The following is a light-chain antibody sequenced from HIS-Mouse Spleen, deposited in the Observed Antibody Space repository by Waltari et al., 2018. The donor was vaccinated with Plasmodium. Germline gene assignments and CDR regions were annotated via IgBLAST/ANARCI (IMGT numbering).Light chain of an antibody. CDR2: DAS. CDR3: QQFNSYPP. J-gene: IGKJ4*01. CDR1: QGISSA. V-gene: IGKV1-13*02. Sequence: AIQLTQSPSSLSASVRDRVTITCRASQGISSALAWYQQKPGKAPKLLIYDASSLESGVPSRFSGSGSGTDFTLTISSLQPEDFATYYCQQFNSYPPFGGGTKVEIK.